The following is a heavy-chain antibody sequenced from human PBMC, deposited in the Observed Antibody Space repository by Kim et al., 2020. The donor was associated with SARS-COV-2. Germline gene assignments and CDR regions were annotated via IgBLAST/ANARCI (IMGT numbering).Heavy chain of an antibody. CDR3: ARDAESSSSYYYYYYGMDV. CDR2: IKQDGSEK. CDR1: GFTFSSYW. V-gene: IGHV3-7*01. D-gene: IGHD6-13*01. J-gene: IGHJ6*02. Sequence: GGSLRLSCAASGFTFSSYWMSWVRQAPGKGLEWVANIKQDGSEKYYVDSVKGRFTISRDNAKNSLYLQMNSLRAEDTAVYYCARDAESSSSYYYYYYGMDVWGQGTTVTVSS.